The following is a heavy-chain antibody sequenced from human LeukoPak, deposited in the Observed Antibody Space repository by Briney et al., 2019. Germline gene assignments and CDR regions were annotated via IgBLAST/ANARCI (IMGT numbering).Heavy chain of an antibody. V-gene: IGHV4-39*07. CDR1: GGSISSSSYY. Sequence: PSETLSLTCTVSGGSISSSSYYWGWIRQPPGKGLEWIGEINHSGSTNYNPSLKSRVTISVDTSKNQFSLKLSSVTAADTAVYYCARSREYYDFWSGYYLSSFDYWGQGTLVTVSS. CDR2: INHSGST. D-gene: IGHD3-3*01. J-gene: IGHJ4*02. CDR3: ARSREYYDFWSGYYLSSFDY.